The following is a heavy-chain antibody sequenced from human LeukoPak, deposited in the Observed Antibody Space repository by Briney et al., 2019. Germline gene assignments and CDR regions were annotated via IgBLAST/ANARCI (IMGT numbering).Heavy chain of an antibody. CDR1: GFTFSRFG. D-gene: IGHD3-10*01. J-gene: IGHJ4*02. CDR2: LRYDGSDK. Sequence: PGGSLRLSCAASGFTFSRFGMHCVRQAPGKGLEWVAFLRYDGSDKEYAESVKGRFIISRDNSKNTLYVQMDSLRIEDTSVYFCARGFSYGVKGAFEYWGQGTLVTVSS. V-gene: IGHV3-30*02. CDR3: ARGFSYGVKGAFEY.